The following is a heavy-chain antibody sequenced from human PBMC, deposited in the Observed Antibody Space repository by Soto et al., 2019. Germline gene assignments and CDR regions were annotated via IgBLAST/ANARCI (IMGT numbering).Heavy chain of an antibody. CDR3: AKVWEYYDSSGYGIFEG. CDR2: VSVSGGTT. V-gene: IGHV3-23*01. J-gene: IGHJ1*01. Sequence: GGSMRLSCAASGLMFTNYAMSWVRQAPGKRLEWVSTVSVSGGTTYYADSLKGRFTISRDNSQKTVYLQMNRLRADDTAIYYCAKVWEYYDSSGYGIFEGWGQGTPVTV. D-gene: IGHD3-22*01. CDR1: GLMFTNYA.